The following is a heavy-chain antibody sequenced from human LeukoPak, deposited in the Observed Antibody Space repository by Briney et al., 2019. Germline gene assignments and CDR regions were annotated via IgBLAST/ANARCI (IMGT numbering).Heavy chain of an antibody. CDR2: IYYSGST. D-gene: IGHD2/OR15-2a*01. Sequence: SETLSLTCSVSGDSINNYYWNWIRQPPGKGLEWIGYIYYSGSTRYNPSLQSRVTMSIGTSKTQFSLKLDSVTAEDTAVYYCARRRRLKNPGGDAFDIWGQGTVVIVSS. CDR1: GDSINNYY. V-gene: IGHV4-59*08. CDR3: ARRRRLKNPGGDAFDI. J-gene: IGHJ3*02.